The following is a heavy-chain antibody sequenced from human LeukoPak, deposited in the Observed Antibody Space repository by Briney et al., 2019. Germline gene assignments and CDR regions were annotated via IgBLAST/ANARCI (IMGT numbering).Heavy chain of an antibody. CDR3: AKDQWELLGYFDY. CDR2: ISGSGGST. CDR1: GFTFSSYA. V-gene: IGHV3-23*01. Sequence: GGSLRLSCATSGFTFSSYAMSWVRQAPGKGLEWVSAISGSGGSTYYADSVKGRFTISRDNSKNTLYLQMNSLRAEDTSVYYCAKDQWELLGYFDYWGQGTLVTVSS. D-gene: IGHD1-26*01. J-gene: IGHJ4*02.